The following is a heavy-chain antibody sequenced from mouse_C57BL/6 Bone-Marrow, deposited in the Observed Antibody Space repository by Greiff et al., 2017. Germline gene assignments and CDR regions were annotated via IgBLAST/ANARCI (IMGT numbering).Heavy chain of an antibody. CDR2: IDPENGDT. CDR1: GFNIKDDY. CDR3: TTSGLYFDY. Sequence: VQLQQSGAELVRPGASVKLSCTASGFNIKDDYMHWVKQRPEQGLEWIGSIDPENGDTEYGSKFQGKATITADPSSNTAYLQLSSLTSADSAVYNCTTSGLYFDYWGQGTTLTVSS. V-gene: IGHV14-4*01. J-gene: IGHJ2*01. D-gene: IGHD3-1*01.